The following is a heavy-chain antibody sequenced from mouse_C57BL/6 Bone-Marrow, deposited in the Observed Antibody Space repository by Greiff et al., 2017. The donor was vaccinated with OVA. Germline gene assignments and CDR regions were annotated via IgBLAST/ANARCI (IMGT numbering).Heavy chain of an antibody. CDR3: TRSVDY. J-gene: IGHJ2*01. V-gene: IGHV14-4*01. Sequence: VHVKQSGAELVRPGASVQLSCTASGFNIKDYYMHWVKQRPEQGLEWIGWIDPENGDTEYASKFQGKATTTSDTSSNTAYLQLSSLTSEDTSVYYCTRSVDYWGQGTTLTVSS. CDR1: GFNIKDYY. CDR2: IDPENGDT.